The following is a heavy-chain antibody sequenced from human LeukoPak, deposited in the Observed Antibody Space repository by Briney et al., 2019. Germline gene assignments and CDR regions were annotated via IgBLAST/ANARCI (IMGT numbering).Heavy chain of an antibody. V-gene: IGHV4-39*07. CDR3: ARFDCSGGSCYELYLDNDAFDI. CDR2: IYYSGST. Sequence: SETLSLTCTVSGGSISSSSYYWGWIRQPPGKGLEWIGSIYYSGSTYYNPSLKSRVTISVDTSKNQFSLKLSSVTAADTAVYYCARFDCSGGSCYELYLDNDAFDIWGQGTMVTVSS. D-gene: IGHD2-15*01. CDR1: GGSISSSSYY. J-gene: IGHJ3*02.